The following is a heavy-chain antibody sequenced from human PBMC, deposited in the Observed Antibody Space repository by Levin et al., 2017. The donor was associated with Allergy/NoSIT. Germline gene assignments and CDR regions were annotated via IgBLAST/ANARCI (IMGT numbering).Heavy chain of an antibody. CDR1: GGSISSYY. Sequence: SQTLSLTCTVSGGSISSYYWSWIRQPPGKGLEWIGYIYYSGSTNYNPSLKSRVTISVDTSKNQFSLKLSSVTAADTAVYYCARQKYYYDSSGYYFAFDPWGQGTLVTVSS. V-gene: IGHV4-59*01. D-gene: IGHD3-22*01. J-gene: IGHJ5*02. CDR3: ARQKYYYDSSGYYFAFDP. CDR2: IYYSGST.